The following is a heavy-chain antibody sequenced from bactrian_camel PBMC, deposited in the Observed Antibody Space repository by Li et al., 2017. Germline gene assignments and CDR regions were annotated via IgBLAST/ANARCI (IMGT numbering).Heavy chain of an antibody. D-gene: IGHD6*01. CDR2: IYSAGGSP. CDR1: GFTSNGCS. CDR3: ARGPSAYCSSDSWRKSALFLY. Sequence: HVQLVESGGGSVQDGGSLRLSWTAPGFTSNGCSMDWFRQAAGKEREVVAIIYSAGGSPYYADSLKGRFTISQDKANNMLYLQMNSLLPDDTAMYYCARGPSAYCSSDSWRKSALFLYWGKGTQVTVS. J-gene: IGHJ4*01. V-gene: IGHV3S1*01.